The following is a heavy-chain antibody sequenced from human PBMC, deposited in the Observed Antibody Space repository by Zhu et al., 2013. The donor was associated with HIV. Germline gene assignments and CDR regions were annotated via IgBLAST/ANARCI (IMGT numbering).Heavy chain of an antibody. CDR2: IIPIFGTA. CDR3: ARDTYCGGDCYSSWFDP. J-gene: IGHJ5*02. CDR1: GGTFSSYA. D-gene: IGHD2-21*02. V-gene: IGHV1-69*01. Sequence: QVQLVQSGAEVKKPGSSVKVSCKASGGTFSSYAISWVRQAPGQGLEWMGGIIPIFGTANYAQKFQGRVTITADESTSTAYMELSSLRSEDTAVYYCARDTYCGGDCYSSWFDPWGQGTLVTVSS.